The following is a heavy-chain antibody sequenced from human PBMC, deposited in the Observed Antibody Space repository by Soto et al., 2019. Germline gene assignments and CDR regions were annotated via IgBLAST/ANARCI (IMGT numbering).Heavy chain of an antibody. D-gene: IGHD5-18*01. V-gene: IGHV3-23*01. CDR2: ISGSGGST. Sequence: GGSLRLSCAASGFTFSSYAMSWVRQAPGKGLEWVSAISGSGGSTYYADSVKGRFTISRDNSKNTLYLQMNSLRAEDTAVYYCAKADREWQHTAMVNPFDYWGQGTLVTVSS. CDR1: GFTFSSYA. J-gene: IGHJ4*02. CDR3: AKADREWQHTAMVNPFDY.